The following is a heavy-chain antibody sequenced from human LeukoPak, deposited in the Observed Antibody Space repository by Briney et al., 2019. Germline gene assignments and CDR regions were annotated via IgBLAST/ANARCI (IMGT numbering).Heavy chain of an antibody. V-gene: IGHV4-34*01. D-gene: IGHD2-15*01. J-gene: IGHJ5*02. CDR3: ARGGGSRFNWFDP. Sequence: SETLSLTCAVYGGSLSGYYWSWIRQPPGKGLEWIGEINHSGSTNYNPSLKSRVTISVDTSKNQFSLKLSSVTAADTAVYYCARGGGSRFNWFDPWGQGTLVTVSS. CDR2: INHSGST. CDR1: GGSLSGYY.